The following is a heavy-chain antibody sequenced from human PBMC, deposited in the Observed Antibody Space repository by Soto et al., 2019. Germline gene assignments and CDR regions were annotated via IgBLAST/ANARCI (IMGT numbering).Heavy chain of an antibody. CDR2: INQDGNED. V-gene: IGHV3-7*01. CDR3: VRSGDNYNLLDY. CDR1: GFAFSSYW. D-gene: IGHD1-1*01. Sequence: PGGSLRLSCAASGFAFSSYWMNWVRQAPGKGLEWVANINQDGNEDNLLGSVKGRFTISRDNAKNSLYLQINSLRGDDTAIYYCVRSGDNYNLLDYWGQGTPVTVSS. J-gene: IGHJ4*02.